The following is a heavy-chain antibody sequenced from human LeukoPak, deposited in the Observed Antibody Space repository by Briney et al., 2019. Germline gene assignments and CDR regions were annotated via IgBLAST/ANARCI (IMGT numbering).Heavy chain of an antibody. Sequence: GASVKVSCKASGYTFTGYYMHWVRQAPGQGLEWMGWINPNSGGTNYAQKFQGRVTMTRDTSISTAYMELSRLRSDDTAVYYCARSLMGCGGDCYFDYWGQGTLVTVSS. CDR3: ARSLMGCGGDCYFDY. CDR2: INPNSGGT. V-gene: IGHV1-2*02. J-gene: IGHJ4*02. D-gene: IGHD2-21*02. CDR1: GYTFTGYY.